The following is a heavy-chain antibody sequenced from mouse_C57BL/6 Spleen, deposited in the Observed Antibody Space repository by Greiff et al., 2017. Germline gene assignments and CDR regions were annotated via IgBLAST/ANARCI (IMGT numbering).Heavy chain of an antibody. CDR3: ARDDGYAMDY. CDR1: GFTFSDYY. J-gene: IGHJ4*01. V-gene: IGHV5-16*01. CDR2: INYDGSST. Sequence: EVKLMESEGGLVQPGSSMKLSCTASGFTFSDYYMAWVHQVPEKGLEWVANINYDGSSTYYLDYLKSRFIISSDNAKNMLYLQMSILKSEDTATYYCARDDGYAMDYWGQGTSVTVSS.